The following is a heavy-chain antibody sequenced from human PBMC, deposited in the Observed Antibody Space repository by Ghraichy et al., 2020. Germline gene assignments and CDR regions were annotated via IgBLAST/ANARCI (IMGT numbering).Heavy chain of an antibody. V-gene: IGHV1-69*13. Sequence: SVKVSCKASGGTFSSYAISWVRQAPGQGLEWMGGIIPIFGTANYAQKFQGRVTITADESTSTAYMELSSLRSEDTAVYYCARDLGYCSGGSCYSLDYWGQGTLVNVSA. CDR3: ARDLGYCSGGSCYSLDY. CDR2: IIPIFGTA. D-gene: IGHD2-15*01. J-gene: IGHJ4*02. CDR1: GGTFSSYA.